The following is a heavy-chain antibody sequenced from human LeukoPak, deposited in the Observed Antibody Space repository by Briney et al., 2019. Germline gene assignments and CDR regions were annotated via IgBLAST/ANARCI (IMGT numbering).Heavy chain of an antibody. J-gene: IGHJ5*02. CDR1: GYTFTSYD. CDR3: ARAHCSGGSCYSGWFDP. CDR2: MNPNSGNT. D-gene: IGHD2-15*01. V-gene: IGHV1-8*01. Sequence: ASVKVSCKASGYTFTSYDINWVRQATGQGLEWMGWMNPNSGNTGYAQKFQGRVTMTRNTSISTAYMELSSVRSEDTAVYYCARAHCSGGSCYSGWFDPWGQGTLVTVSS.